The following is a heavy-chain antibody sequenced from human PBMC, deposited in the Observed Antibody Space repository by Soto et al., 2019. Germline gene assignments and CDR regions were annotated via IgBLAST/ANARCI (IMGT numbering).Heavy chain of an antibody. CDR2: IYHSGST. Sequence: PSETLSLTCAVSGYSISSGYYWGWIRQPPGKGLEWIGSIYHSGSTYYSPSLKSRVTISVDTSKNQFSLKLSSVTAADTAVYYCARDRVDTAMVPGNFYYYGMDAWGQGTTVTVSS. V-gene: IGHV4-38-2*02. D-gene: IGHD5-18*01. J-gene: IGHJ6*02. CDR1: GYSISSGYY. CDR3: ARDRVDTAMVPGNFYYYGMDA.